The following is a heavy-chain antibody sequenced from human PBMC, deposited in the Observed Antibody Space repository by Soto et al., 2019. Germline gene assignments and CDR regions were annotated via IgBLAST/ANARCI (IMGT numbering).Heavy chain of an antibody. CDR2: ISYDGSYK. D-gene: IGHD1-1*01. V-gene: IGHV3-30*18. Sequence: QVQLVESGGGVVQPGRSLRLSCAASGFTFSSYGMHWVRQAPGKGLEWVAVISYDGSYKYYADSVKGRFTISRDNTKNTMYLHMDSLRAEDTDVYSCAKWNGGFDYWCQGTLVTVSS. CDR3: AKWNGGFDY. CDR1: GFTFSSYG. J-gene: IGHJ4*02.